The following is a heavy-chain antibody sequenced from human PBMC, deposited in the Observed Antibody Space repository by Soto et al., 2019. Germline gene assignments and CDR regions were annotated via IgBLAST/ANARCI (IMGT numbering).Heavy chain of an antibody. Sequence: SETLSLTCAVSGGSISSSNWWSWVRQPPGKGLEWIGEIYHSGSTNYNPSLKGRVTISVDKSKNQFSLKLSSVTAADTAVYYCARDDGRVGATSKFDYWGQGALVTVSS. CDR1: GGSISSSNW. CDR2: IYHSGST. J-gene: IGHJ4*02. CDR3: ARDDGRVGATSKFDY. V-gene: IGHV4-4*02. D-gene: IGHD1-26*01.